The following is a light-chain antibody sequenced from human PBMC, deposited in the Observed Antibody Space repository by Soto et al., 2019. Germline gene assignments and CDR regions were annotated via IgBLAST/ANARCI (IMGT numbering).Light chain of an antibody. CDR1: RSDVGGYNY. V-gene: IGLV2-14*01. J-gene: IGLJ1*01. CDR3: SSYTSSSIYYV. Sequence: QSALTQPASVSGSPGQSITISCTGTRSDVGGYNYVSWYQQHPGKAPKLMIYEVSNRPSGVSNRFSGSKSGNTASLTISGLQAEDEADYYCSSYTSSSIYYVFGTGTKLTVL. CDR2: EVS.